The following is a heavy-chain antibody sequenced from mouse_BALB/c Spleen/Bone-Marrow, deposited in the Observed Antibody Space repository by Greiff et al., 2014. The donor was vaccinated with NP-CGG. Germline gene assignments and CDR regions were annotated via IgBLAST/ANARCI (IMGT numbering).Heavy chain of an antibody. V-gene: IGHV1S56*01. CDR1: GYTFTRYY. Sequence: VQLQESGPELVKPGASVKISCKASGYTFTRYYIHWVKQRPGQGLEWIGWIYPGNVNTKYNEKFKDKATLTADKSSSTAYMQLSSLTSEDSAVYFCARALTGTWFAYGGQGTLVTVSA. D-gene: IGHD4-1*01. J-gene: IGHJ3*01. CDR3: ARALTGTWFAY. CDR2: IYPGNVNT.